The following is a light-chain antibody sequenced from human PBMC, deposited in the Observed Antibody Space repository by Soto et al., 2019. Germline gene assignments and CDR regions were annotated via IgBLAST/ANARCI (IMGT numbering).Light chain of an antibody. CDR3: QQSYSTPLLT. V-gene: IGKV1-39*01. CDR2: AAS. CDR1: QSISNY. Sequence: DIQMTQSPSSLSASVGDRVTITCRASQSISNYLNWYQQKPGKAPQLLIYAASSLQSGAPLRFSGSVSGTDFTLTISSLRPEGLATYYCQQSYSTPLLTFGGGTNVEIK. J-gene: IGKJ4*01.